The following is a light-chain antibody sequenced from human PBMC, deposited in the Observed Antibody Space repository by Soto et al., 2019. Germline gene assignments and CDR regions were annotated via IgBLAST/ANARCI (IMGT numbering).Light chain of an antibody. CDR3: SSYTSSSTRV. CDR2: EVS. V-gene: IGLV2-14*01. Sequence: SVVTQPAYVSGSPGQSITISCTGTSSDVGGYNYVSWYQQHPGKAPKLMIYEVSNRPSGVSNRFSGSKSGNTASLTISGLQAEDEADYYCSSYTSSSTRVFGTGTKVTVL. J-gene: IGLJ1*01. CDR1: SSDVGGYNY.